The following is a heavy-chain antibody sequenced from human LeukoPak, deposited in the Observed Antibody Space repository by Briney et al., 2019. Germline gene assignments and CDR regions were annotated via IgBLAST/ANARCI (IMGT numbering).Heavy chain of an antibody. Sequence: GGSLWLYCAASGFTFSSYAMSWVRQAPGKGLEWVSDISGSGGSTYYADSVKGRFTISRANSKNSLYLQMTSLRAEATAVYYCTPQRYSSSTNCYTPYYWFDPWGQGTLVTVSS. V-gene: IGHV3-23*01. CDR3: TPQRYSSSTNCYTPYYWFDP. D-gene: IGHD2-2*02. CDR1: GFTFSSYA. CDR2: ISGSGGST. J-gene: IGHJ5*02.